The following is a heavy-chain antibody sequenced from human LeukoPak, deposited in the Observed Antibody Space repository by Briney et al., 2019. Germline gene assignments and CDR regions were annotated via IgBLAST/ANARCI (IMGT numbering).Heavy chain of an antibody. Sequence: SETLSLTCTVSAGSISSSSYYWGWIRQPPGKGLEWIGSIYYSGSTYYNPSPKSRVTIAVDTSKNQFSLKLSSVTAADTAVYYCARQPAANNWFDPWGQGTLVTVSS. CDR1: AGSISSSSYY. J-gene: IGHJ5*02. V-gene: IGHV4-39*01. CDR3: ARQPAANNWFDP. D-gene: IGHD2-2*01. CDR2: IYYSGST.